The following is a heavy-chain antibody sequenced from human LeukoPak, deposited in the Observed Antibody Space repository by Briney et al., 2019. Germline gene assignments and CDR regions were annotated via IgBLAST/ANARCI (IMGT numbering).Heavy chain of an antibody. CDR2: INTDGSST. Sequence: PGGSLRLSCAASGFTFSSYWMHWVRQAPGKGLVWVSRINTDGSSTNYADSVKGRFTISRDNAKNTLYLQMNSLRAGDTALYYCARDARRATVRGVTAYYYYFYYMDVWGKGTTVTVSS. CDR3: ARDARRATVRGVTAYYYYFYYMDV. D-gene: IGHD3-10*01. V-gene: IGHV3-74*01. CDR1: GFTFSSYW. J-gene: IGHJ6*03.